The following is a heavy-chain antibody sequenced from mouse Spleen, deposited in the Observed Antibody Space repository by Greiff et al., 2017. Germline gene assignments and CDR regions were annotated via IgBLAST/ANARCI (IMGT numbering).Heavy chain of an antibody. Sequence: EVKLVESGGGLVKLGGSLKLSCAASGFTFSSYAMSWVRQTPEKRLEWVATISSGGGNTYYPDSVKGRFTISRGNAKNTLYLQMSSLKSEDTAMYYCARHGAAWFAYWGQGTLVTVSA. CDR1: GFTFSSYA. J-gene: IGHJ3*01. V-gene: IGHV5-9*04. CDR2: ISSGGGNT. CDR3: ARHGAAWFAY.